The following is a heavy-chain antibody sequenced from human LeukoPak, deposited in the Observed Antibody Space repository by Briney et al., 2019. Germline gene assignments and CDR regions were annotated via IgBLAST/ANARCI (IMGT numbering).Heavy chain of an antibody. V-gene: IGHV1-18*01. Sequence: GASVKVSCKASGYTFTSYGISWVRQAPGQGLEWMGWISAYNGNTNYAQKPQGRVTMTTDTSTSTAYMELRSLRPDDTAVYYCARTDIVLRDIPPHNWFDPWGQGTLVTVSS. CDR1: GYTFTSYG. CDR3: ARTDIVLRDIPPHNWFDP. D-gene: IGHD2-8*01. CDR2: ISAYNGNT. J-gene: IGHJ5*02.